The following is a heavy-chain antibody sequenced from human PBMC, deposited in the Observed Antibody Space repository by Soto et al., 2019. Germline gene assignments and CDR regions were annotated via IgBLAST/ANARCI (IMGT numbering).Heavy chain of an antibody. J-gene: IGHJ4*02. V-gene: IGHV4-59*01. D-gene: IGHD3-22*01. CDR2: IYYSGST. CDR1: GGYIRSYY. Sequence: SETLSFTCTVSGGYIRSYYWSWIRKATRKGLEWIGYIYYSGSTNYNPSLKSRVTISVDTSKNQFSLKLSPVTAADTAVYYCARFDYYDSSSYLDFGPKWGQGTPVTVSS. CDR3: ARFDYYDSSSYLDFGPK.